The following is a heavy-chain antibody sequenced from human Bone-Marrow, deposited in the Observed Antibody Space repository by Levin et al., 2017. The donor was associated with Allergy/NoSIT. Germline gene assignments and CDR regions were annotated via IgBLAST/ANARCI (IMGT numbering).Heavy chain of an antibody. CDR2: ISAYNGNT. V-gene: IGHV1-18*01. D-gene: IGHD3-3*01. CDR3: ARAPYYDFWSGYYGNHYYYYGMDV. CDR1: GYTFTSYG. J-gene: IGHJ6*02. Sequence: GESLKISCKASGYTFTSYGISWVRQAPGQGLEWMGWISAYNGNTNYAQKLQGRVTMTTDTSTSTAYMELRSLRSDDTAVYYCARAPYYDFWSGYYGNHYYYYGMDVWGQGTTVTVSS.